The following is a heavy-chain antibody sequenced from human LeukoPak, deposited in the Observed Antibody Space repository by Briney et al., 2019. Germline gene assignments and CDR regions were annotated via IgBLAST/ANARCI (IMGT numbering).Heavy chain of an antibody. J-gene: IGHJ5*02. V-gene: IGHV4-59*01. CDR2: IHYSGST. CDR3: ARGGGYYSSDDWFDP. D-gene: IGHD3-22*01. CDR1: GGSISNYY. Sequence: KPSETLSLTCTVSGGSISNYYWSWIRQPPGKGLEWIGYIHYSGSTSYNPSLKSRVTISVDTSKNQFSLKLSSLTAADTAVYYCARGGGYYSSDDWFDPWGQGTLVTVSS.